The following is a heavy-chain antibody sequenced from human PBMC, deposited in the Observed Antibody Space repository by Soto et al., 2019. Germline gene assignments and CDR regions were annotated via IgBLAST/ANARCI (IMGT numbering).Heavy chain of an antibody. CDR2: ISGSGGST. V-gene: IGHV3-23*01. CDR3: AKGDYYDYNRDRYYYYGMDV. Sequence: GGSLRLSCAASGFTFSSYAMSWVRQAPGKGLEWVSAISGSGGSTYYADSVKGRFTISRDNSKNTLYLQMNSLRAEDTAVYYFAKGDYYDYNRDRYYYYGMDVWGQGTTLTVS. J-gene: IGHJ6*02. D-gene: IGHD3-22*01. CDR1: GFTFSSYA.